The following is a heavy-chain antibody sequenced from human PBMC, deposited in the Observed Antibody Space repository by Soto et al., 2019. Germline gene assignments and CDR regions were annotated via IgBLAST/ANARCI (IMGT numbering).Heavy chain of an antibody. Sequence: QVHLEESGGGMVKPGGSLRLSCTASGFIFSDYYMSWIRQAPGKGLEWVSDISNSGSITHHADSVEGRFTISRDNAKDLRFVQRNRLRREDSAIYYFARDHGGGGLTLEYWSQRTLVTVSS. CDR2: ISNSGSIT. D-gene: IGHD3-16*01. CDR1: GFIFSDYY. CDR3: ARDHGGGGLTLEY. J-gene: IGHJ4*02. V-gene: IGHV3-11*01.